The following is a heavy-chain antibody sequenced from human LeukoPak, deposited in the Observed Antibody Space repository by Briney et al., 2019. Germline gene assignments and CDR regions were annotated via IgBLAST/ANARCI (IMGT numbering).Heavy chain of an antibody. J-gene: IGHJ4*02. D-gene: IGHD3-22*01. CDR1: GFSFNYYA. CDR2: TSGGGDST. CDR3: ARKVGMEYYFDY. V-gene: IGHV3-23*01. Sequence: GGSLRLSCAASGFSFNYYAMTWVRQAPGKGLEWVSSTSGGGDSTYYADSVKGRFIISRDNSKNTLFLQMSSLRAEDTAVYYCARKVGMEYYFDYWGQGTLVTVSS.